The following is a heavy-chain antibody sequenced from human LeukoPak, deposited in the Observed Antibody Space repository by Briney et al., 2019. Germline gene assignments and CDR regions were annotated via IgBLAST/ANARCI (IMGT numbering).Heavy chain of an antibody. CDR3: ARDYYESSGYPPEPYDN. D-gene: IGHD3-22*01. Sequence: GGSLRLSCAASGFTFSGSPIHWVRQASGQGLEWVGRIRSKTNTYATAYAASVKGRFIISRDDSKNTAYLQMNGLKTEDTAVYYCARDYYESSGYPPEPYDNWGQGTLVTVSS. CDR1: GFTFSGSP. J-gene: IGHJ4*02. CDR2: IRSKTNTYAT. V-gene: IGHV3-73*01.